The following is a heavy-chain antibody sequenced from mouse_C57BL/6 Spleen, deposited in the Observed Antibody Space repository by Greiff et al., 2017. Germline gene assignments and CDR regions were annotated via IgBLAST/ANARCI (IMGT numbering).Heavy chain of an antibody. D-gene: IGHD4-1*01. CDR1: GFTFSNYW. CDR3: TDANWDRFAY. CDR2: IRLKSDNYAT. V-gene: IGHV6-3*01. Sequence: VQLKESGGGLVQPGGSMKLSCVASGFTFSNYWMNWVRQSPEKGLEWVAQIRLKSDNYATHYAESVKGRFTISRDDSKSSVYLRMNNLRAEDTGIYYCTDANWDRFAYWGQGTLVTVSA. J-gene: IGHJ3*01.